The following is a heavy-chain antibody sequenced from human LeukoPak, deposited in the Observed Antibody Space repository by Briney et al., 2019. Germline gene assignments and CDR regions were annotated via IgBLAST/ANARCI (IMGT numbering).Heavy chain of an antibody. D-gene: IGHD4-23*01. Sequence: ASVKFSCKASGYTFTSYGFSWVRQAPGQGLEWIGWISAYNGDTKYALNLQGRVTMTTDTSTSTAYMELRSLRSDDTAVYYCARQLRWDQYYFDYWGQGTLVTVSS. CDR2: ISAYNGDT. J-gene: IGHJ4*02. V-gene: IGHV1-18*01. CDR1: GYTFTSYG. CDR3: ARQLRWDQYYFDY.